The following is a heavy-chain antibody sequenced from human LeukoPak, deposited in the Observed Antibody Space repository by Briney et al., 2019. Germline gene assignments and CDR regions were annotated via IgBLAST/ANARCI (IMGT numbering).Heavy chain of an antibody. CDR1: GGSISSYY. Sequence: SETLSLTCTVSGGSISSYYWTWIRQPPGKGLEWIGYIYYSGSTNYNPSLKSRVTISVDTSKNQFSLTLSSVTAADTAVYYCATTENSSGWFGYWGQGAPVTVSS. J-gene: IGHJ4*02. CDR3: ATTENSSGWFGY. V-gene: IGHV4-59*08. D-gene: IGHD6-19*01. CDR2: IYYSGST.